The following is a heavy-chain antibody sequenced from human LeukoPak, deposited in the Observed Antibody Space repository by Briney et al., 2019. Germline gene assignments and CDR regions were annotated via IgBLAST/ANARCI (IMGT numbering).Heavy chain of an antibody. D-gene: IGHD6-13*01. CDR1: GFTFSSYG. CDR3: AKEVVAAAGTSSFDY. CDR2: ISYDGSNK. J-gene: IGHJ4*02. Sequence: GRSLRLSCAASGFTFSSYGMHWVRQAPGKGLEWVAVISYDGSNKYNADSVKGRFTISRDNSKNTLYLQMNSLRAEDTAVYYCAKEVVAAAGTSSFDYWGQGTLVTVSS. V-gene: IGHV3-30*18.